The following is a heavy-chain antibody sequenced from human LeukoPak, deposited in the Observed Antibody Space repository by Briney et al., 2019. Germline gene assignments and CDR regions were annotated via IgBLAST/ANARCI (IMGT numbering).Heavy chain of an antibody. Sequence: SQTLSLTCTVSGGSISSGDYYWSWIRQPPGKGLEWIGYIYYSGSTYYNPSLKSRVTISVDTSKNQFSLKLSSVTAADTAVYDCARAVGDFWSGYSAFDIWGQGTMVTVSS. J-gene: IGHJ3*02. CDR3: ARAVGDFWSGYSAFDI. CDR2: IYYSGST. D-gene: IGHD3-3*01. V-gene: IGHV4-30-4*08. CDR1: GGSISSGDYY.